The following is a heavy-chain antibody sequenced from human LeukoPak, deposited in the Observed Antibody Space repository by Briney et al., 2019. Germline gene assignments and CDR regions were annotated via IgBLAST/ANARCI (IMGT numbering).Heavy chain of an antibody. Sequence: GGSLRLSCAASGFTFNTYSMSWVRQAPGKGVEGGSIISRSSESIFYADSVKGRVTISREKDKSSLYLQMNSLRAGDTAVYYCARSSNSLGEIDYWGQGTLVTVSS. D-gene: IGHD3-16*01. J-gene: IGHJ4*02. CDR1: GFTFNTYS. CDR3: ARSSNSLGEIDY. V-gene: IGHV3-21*01. CDR2: ISRSSESI.